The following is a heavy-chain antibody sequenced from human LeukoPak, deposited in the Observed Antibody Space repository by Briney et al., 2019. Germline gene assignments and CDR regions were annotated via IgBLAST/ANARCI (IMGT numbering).Heavy chain of an antibody. J-gene: IGHJ5*02. CDR1: GFTFRSFW. Sequence: PGGSLRLSCAAAGFTFRSFWMHWVRQAPGKGLLWVSRINSDGTSTTYADSVKGRFTVPRDNAKNTVYLQMNSLRAEDTAVYYCARTLGVPSAFDPWGQGTLVTVSS. V-gene: IGHV3-74*01. D-gene: IGHD2-2*01. CDR3: ARTLGVPSAFDP. CDR2: INSDGTST.